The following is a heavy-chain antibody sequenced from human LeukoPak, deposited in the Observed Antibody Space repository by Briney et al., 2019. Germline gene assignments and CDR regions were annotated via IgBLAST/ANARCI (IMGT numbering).Heavy chain of an antibody. Sequence: GGSLRLSCAVSGFTFRNYWMTWVRQAPGKGLECVANIKQDESEKYYVDSVKGRFTISRDNAKNSMYLQMNSLRAEDTAVYYCARDEIYYDILTGYRHFDYWGQGTLVTVFS. CDR2: IKQDESEK. D-gene: IGHD3-9*01. CDR1: GFTFRNYW. CDR3: ARDEIYYDILTGYRHFDY. V-gene: IGHV3-7*01. J-gene: IGHJ4*02.